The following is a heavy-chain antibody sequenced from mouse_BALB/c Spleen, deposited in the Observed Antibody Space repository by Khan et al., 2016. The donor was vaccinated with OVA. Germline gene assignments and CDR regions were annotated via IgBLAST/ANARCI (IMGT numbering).Heavy chain of an antibody. CDR2: IWGGGST. Sequence: QVQLKESGPGLVAPSQSLSIICTVSGFSLTDYGVSWIRQSPGKGLEWLGSIWGGGSTYYNSTLKSRLSIRKDNSKSQVFLKMNSLQTDDTAMYYCAKEDYGSSSFDCWGQGTTLTVSS. J-gene: IGHJ2*01. V-gene: IGHV2-6-5*01. D-gene: IGHD1-1*01. CDR3: AKEDYGSSSFDC. CDR1: GFSLTDYG.